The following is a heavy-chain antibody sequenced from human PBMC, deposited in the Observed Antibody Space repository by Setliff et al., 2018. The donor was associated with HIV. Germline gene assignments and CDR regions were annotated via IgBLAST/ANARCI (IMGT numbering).Heavy chain of an antibody. J-gene: IGHJ3*02. Sequence: PSETLSLTCTVSGGSISSYYWTWIRQPPGKGREWIGYLQYNGNTTSNSSLKGRLAMSVDTSRNNFSLKLNSVTTADTAMYYCAGYCGGGSCASIWGQGTMVTVTS. CDR2: LQYNGNT. V-gene: IGHV4-59*01. D-gene: IGHD2-15*01. CDR1: GGSISSYY. CDR3: AGYCGGGSCASI.